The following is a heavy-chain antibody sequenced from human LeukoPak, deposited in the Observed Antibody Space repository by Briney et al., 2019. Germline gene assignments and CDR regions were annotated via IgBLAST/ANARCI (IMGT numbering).Heavy chain of an antibody. J-gene: IGHJ3*02. CDR3: ARVTNNMAVTGTWAFDI. CDR1: GFSVNSNY. Sequence: GGSLRLSCAASGFSVNSNYMSWVRQAPGKGLEWVSVIYSGGNTYYADSVKGRFTVSRDKSKNTLYLQMNSLRAGDTAIYFCARVTNNMAVTGTWAFDIWGQGTMVTVSS. D-gene: IGHD6-19*01. CDR2: IYSGGNT. V-gene: IGHV3-66*01.